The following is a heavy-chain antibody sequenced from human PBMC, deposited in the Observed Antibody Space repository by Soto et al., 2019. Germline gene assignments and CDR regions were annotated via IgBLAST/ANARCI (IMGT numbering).Heavy chain of an antibody. CDR3: ARHGNLLGSGSYLVPTFDP. Sequence: SETLSLTCTVSGGSISSSSYYWGWIRQPPGKGLEWIGSIYYSGSTYYNPSLKSRVPISVDTSKNQFSLKLSSVTAADTAVYYCARHGNLLGSGSYLVPTFDPWGQGTLVTVSS. J-gene: IGHJ5*02. V-gene: IGHV4-39*01. D-gene: IGHD3-10*01. CDR2: IYYSGST. CDR1: GGSISSSSYY.